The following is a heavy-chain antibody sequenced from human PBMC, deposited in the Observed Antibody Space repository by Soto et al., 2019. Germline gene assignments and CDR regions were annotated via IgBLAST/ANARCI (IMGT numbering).Heavy chain of an antibody. J-gene: IGHJ4*02. CDR3: AKEGGGRPYSRSSFAY. D-gene: IGHD6-6*01. CDR1: EFTFSSYA. CDR2: ISGSGGST. V-gene: IGHV3-23*01. Sequence: EVQLLESGGGLVQPGGSLRLSCAASEFTFSSYAMSWVRQAPGKGLEWVSAISGSGGSTYYADSVKGRFTISRDNSKTTLYLQMNSLIAEDTAVYDCAKEGGGRPYSRSSFAYWGKGTLVTFSS.